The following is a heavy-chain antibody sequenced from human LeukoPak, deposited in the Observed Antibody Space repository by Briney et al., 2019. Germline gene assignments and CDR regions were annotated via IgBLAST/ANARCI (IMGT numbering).Heavy chain of an antibody. CDR3: ARGAVLRYFDWLLPFDY. Sequence: ASVKVSCKASGYTFTSYYMHWVRQAPGQGLEWMGIINPSGGSTSYAQKFQGRVTMTRDTSTSTVYMELSSLRSEDTAVYYCARGAVLRYFDWLLPFDYWGQGTLVTVSS. CDR2: INPSGGST. J-gene: IGHJ4*02. V-gene: IGHV1-46*01. D-gene: IGHD3-9*01. CDR1: GYTFTSYY.